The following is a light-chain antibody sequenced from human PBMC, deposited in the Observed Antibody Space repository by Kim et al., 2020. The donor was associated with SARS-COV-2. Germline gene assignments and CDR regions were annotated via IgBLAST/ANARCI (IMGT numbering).Light chain of an antibody. CDR2: EVS. V-gene: IGLV2-23*02. Sequence: QSALTQPASVSGSPGQSITISCNGTSSDVGSYNLVSWYQQHPGKAPKLMIYEVSKRPSGVSNRFSGSKSGNTASLTISGLQAEDEADYYCCSYAGSRVFGGGTQLTVL. J-gene: IGLJ3*02. CDR3: CSYAGSRV. CDR1: SSDVGSYNL.